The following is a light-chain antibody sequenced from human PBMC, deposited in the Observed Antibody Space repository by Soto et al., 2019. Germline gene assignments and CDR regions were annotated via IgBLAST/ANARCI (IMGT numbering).Light chain of an antibody. CDR1: QSVLYSSNNKNY. J-gene: IGKJ1*01. V-gene: IGKV4-1*01. CDR3: QQYYSTPPT. CDR2: WAS. Sequence: DIEMTQSPDCLAVSLGERATINCKSSQSVLYSSNNKNYLAWYQQKPGEPPKLLIYWASTRESGVPDRFSGSGSGKDFTLTIGSLQAEDVAVYYCQQYYSTPPTFGRGTKVEIK.